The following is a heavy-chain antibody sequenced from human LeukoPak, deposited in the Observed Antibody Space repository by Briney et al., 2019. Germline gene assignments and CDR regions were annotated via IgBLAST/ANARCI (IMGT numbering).Heavy chain of an antibody. J-gene: IGHJ6*03. CDR3: ARGSPIVVPAAISYYYYYMDV. V-gene: IGHV1-69*13. CDR1: GGTFSSYA. D-gene: IGHD2-2*02. Sequence: GASVKVSCKASGGTFSSYAISWVRQAPGQGLEWMGGIIPIFGTANYAQKFQGRVTITADESTSTAYMELSSLRSEDTAVYYCARGSPIVVPAAISYYYYYMDVWGKGTTVTVSS. CDR2: IIPIFGTA.